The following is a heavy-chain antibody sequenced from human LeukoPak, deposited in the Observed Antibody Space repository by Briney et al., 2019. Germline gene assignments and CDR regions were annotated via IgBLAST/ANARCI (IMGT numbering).Heavy chain of an antibody. J-gene: IGHJ5*02. CDR3: AREDPGRGNWFDP. CDR1: GGSFSGYY. CDR2: INHSGST. V-gene: IGHV4-34*01. D-gene: IGHD3-10*01. Sequence: SETLSLTCAVYGGSFSGYYWSWIRRPPGKGLEWIGEINHSGSTNYNPSLKSRVTISVDTSKNQFSLKVSSVTAADTAVYYCAREDPGRGNWFDPWGQGTLVTVSS.